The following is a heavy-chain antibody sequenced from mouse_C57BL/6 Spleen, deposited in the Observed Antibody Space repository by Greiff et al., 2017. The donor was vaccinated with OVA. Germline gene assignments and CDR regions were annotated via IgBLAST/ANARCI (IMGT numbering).Heavy chain of an antibody. CDR1: GYTFPSYW. V-gene: IGHV1-50*01. CDR2: IDPSASYT. CDR3: ARWLRRSTYYAMDY. Sequence: VPLQQPGAELVKPGASVQLSCQASGYTFPSYWMPWVKQRPGPGLAWIGEIDPSASYTHYTQKFKGKATLTVDTSSSTAYRQLSSLTSEDSAVYYCARWLRRSTYYAMDYWGQGTSVTVSA. D-gene: IGHD2-2*01. J-gene: IGHJ4*01.